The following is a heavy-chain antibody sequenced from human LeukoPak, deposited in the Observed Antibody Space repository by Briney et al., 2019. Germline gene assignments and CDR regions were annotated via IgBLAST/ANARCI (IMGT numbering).Heavy chain of an antibody. D-gene: IGHD6-19*01. CDR3: VSLAVAGRFYYYYGMDV. CDR2: ISSNGGST. Sequence: GGSLRLSCSASGFTFSSYAMHWVRQAPGKGLEYVSAISSNGGSTYYADSVKGRFTISRDNSKNTLYLQMSSLRAEDTAVNYCVSLAVAGRFYYYYGMDVWGKGTTVTVSS. V-gene: IGHV3-64D*06. CDR1: GFTFSSYA. J-gene: IGHJ6*04.